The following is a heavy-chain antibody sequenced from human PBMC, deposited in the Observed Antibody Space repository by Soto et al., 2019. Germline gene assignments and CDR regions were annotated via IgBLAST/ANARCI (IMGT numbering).Heavy chain of an antibody. CDR3: AKDFEAYAWNLGGCFAX. D-gene: IGHD2-21*01. Sequence: GESLKISCAASGFTFSGFGMHWVRQAPGKGLEWVGVIAYDGDKKYYASSVKGRFIISRDNSRSTVYLDMNSLRPEDTAVYYCAKDFEAYAWNLGGCFAXWGQGTQVTVSX. V-gene: IGHV3-30*18. J-gene: IGHJ5*02. CDR2: IAYDGDKK. CDR1: GFTFSGFG.